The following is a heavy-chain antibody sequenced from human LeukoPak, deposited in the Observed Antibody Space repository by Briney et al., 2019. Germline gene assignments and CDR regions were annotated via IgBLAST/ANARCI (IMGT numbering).Heavy chain of an antibody. Sequence: SETLSLTCAVYGGSFSGYYWSWIRQPPGKGLEWIGEINHSGSTNYNPSLKSRVTISVDTSKNQFSLKLSSVTAADTAVYYCAGGNYDFWSGSVYYWGQGTLVTVSS. CDR1: GGSFSGYY. CDR2: INHSGST. CDR3: AGGNYDFWSGSVYY. J-gene: IGHJ4*02. D-gene: IGHD3-3*01. V-gene: IGHV4-34*01.